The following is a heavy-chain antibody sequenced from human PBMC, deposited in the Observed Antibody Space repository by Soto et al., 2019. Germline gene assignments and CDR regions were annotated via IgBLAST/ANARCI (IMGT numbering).Heavy chain of an antibody. J-gene: IGHJ4*02. D-gene: IGHD1-26*01. CDR1: GFTFTSSA. Sequence: SVKVSCKASGFTFTSSAVQWVRQARGQRLEWIGWIVVGSGNTNYAQKFQEKVTITRDMSTSTAYMELSSLRSEDTAVYYCAAGIVGATTWVLDVWGQGTLVTVSS. CDR2: IVVGSGNT. CDR3: AAGIVGATTWVLDV. V-gene: IGHV1-58*01.